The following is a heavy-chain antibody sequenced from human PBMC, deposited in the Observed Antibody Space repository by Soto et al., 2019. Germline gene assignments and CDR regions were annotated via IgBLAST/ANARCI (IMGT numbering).Heavy chain of an antibody. CDR2: ISNNGVTPDPT. V-gene: IGHV4-59*01. D-gene: IGHD5-12*01. J-gene: IGHJ4*02. Sequence: QVQLQESGPGLVKPSETLSLSCTVSGASISRDFWTWIRQPRGQRLEWIGNISNNGVTPDPTNYSPSLKCRGTIPGDASKSQFAPKLTSGPAAQTAVYYCAMGGNSAYDLGPENLAIWCQGNLVTFPS. CDR3: AMGGNSAYDLGPENLAI. CDR1: GASISRDF.